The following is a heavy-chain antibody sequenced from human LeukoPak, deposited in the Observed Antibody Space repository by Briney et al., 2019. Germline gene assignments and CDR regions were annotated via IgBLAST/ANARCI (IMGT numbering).Heavy chain of an antibody. J-gene: IGHJ4*02. CDR1: GFTFSSYA. CDR2: ISSGGRP. V-gene: IGHV3-23*01. Sequence: GGSLRLSCAASGFTFSSYAMSWVRQAPGKGLEWVSAISSGGRPYYADSVKGRFTISRDNSKNTLYLQMNSLRAEDTAVYFCAKDPADMTAYWGQGTLVTVSS. CDR3: AKDPADMTAY. D-gene: IGHD2-15*01.